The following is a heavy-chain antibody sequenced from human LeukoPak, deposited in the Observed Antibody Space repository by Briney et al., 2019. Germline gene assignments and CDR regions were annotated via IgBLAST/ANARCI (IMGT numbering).Heavy chain of an antibody. CDR3: AKDQYYYGSGSLPFDY. J-gene: IGHJ4*02. CDR2: ISGSGGST. CDR1: GFTFSSYA. D-gene: IGHD3-10*01. V-gene: IGHV3-23*01. Sequence: PGGSLRLSCAASGFTFSSYAMSWVRQAPGKGLEWVSAISGSGGSTYYADSVKGRFTISRDNSKNTLYLQMNSLRAEDTAVYYCAKDQYYYGSGSLPFDYWGQGILVTVSS.